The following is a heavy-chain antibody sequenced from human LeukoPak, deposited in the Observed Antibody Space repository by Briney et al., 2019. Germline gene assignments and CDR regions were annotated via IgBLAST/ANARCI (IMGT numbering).Heavy chain of an antibody. Sequence: GASVKVSCKASGYTFTVYYMHWVRQAPGQGREWMGWISPNSGGTNYAQKFQGRVTMTRDTSISTAYMELSRLRSDDTAVYYCASPVGSGWRDYWGQGTLVTVSS. V-gene: IGHV1-2*02. J-gene: IGHJ4*02. CDR1: GYTFTVYY. D-gene: IGHD6-19*01. CDR3: ASPVGSGWRDY. CDR2: ISPNSGGT.